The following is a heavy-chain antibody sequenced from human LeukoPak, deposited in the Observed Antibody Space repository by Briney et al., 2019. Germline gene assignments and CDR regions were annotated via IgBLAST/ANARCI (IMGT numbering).Heavy chain of an antibody. J-gene: IGHJ6*02. Sequence: GGSLRLSCAASGFTFSSYAMHWVRQAPGKGLEYVSAISSNGGSTYYANSVKGRFTISRDNSKNTLYLQMGSLRAEDMAVYYCARDRAGYSGYDSIGYYYYYGMDVWGQGTTVTVSS. CDR3: ARDRAGYSGYDSIGYYYYYGMDV. V-gene: IGHV3-64*01. D-gene: IGHD5-12*01. CDR2: ISSNGGST. CDR1: GFTFSSYA.